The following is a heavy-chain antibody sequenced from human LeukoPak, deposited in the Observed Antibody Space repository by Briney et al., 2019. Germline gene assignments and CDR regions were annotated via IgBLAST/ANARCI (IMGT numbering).Heavy chain of an antibody. CDR3: ATPVLAVAGVVFDY. Sequence: ASVKVSRKVSGYTLTELSMHWVRQAPGKGLEWMGGFDPEDGETIYAQKFQGRVTMTEDTSTDTAYMELSSLRSEDTAVYYCATPVLAVAGVVFDYWGQGTLVTVSS. J-gene: IGHJ4*02. CDR2: FDPEDGET. CDR1: GYTLTELS. D-gene: IGHD6-19*01. V-gene: IGHV1-24*01.